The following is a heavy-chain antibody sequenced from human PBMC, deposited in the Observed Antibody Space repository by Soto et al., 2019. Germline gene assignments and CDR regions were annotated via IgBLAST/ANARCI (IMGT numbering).Heavy chain of an antibody. Sequence: QVQLVESGGGVVQPGRSLRLSCAASGFTFSAYAMHWVRQAPDKGLEWVAFISFDGNNKYYADSVKGRYTISRDNSKNTLYLQMNSLRAEDSAVYYCARDDGGLGSWGQGTLVTVSS. D-gene: IGHD3-16*01. CDR1: GFTFSAYA. J-gene: IGHJ5*02. V-gene: IGHV3-30-3*01. CDR2: ISFDGNNK. CDR3: ARDDGGLGS.